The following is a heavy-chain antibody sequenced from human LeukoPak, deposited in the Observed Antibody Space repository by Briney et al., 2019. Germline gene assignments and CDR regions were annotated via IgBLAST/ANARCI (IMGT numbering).Heavy chain of an antibody. D-gene: IGHD1-26*01. V-gene: IGHV3-23*01. Sequence: GGSLRLSCAASGFTFSSYAMNWVRQAPGKGLEWVSAVRGGDAGTSYADSVKGRFTISRDNSKNTLYLQMNSLRADDAAVYYCAKNRGGSYYSGSDYWGQGTLVTVSS. CDR3: AKNRGGSYYSGSDY. CDR2: VRGGDAGT. J-gene: IGHJ4*02. CDR1: GFTFSSYA.